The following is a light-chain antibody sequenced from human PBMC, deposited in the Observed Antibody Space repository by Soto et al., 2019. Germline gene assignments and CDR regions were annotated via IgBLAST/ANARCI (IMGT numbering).Light chain of an antibody. Sequence: QSVLTQPPSVSGAPGQRVTISCTGTSSDVGGYYYVSWYQHHPGKAPKLMIYQVSNRPSGVSNRFSGSKSGNTASLTISGLQAEDEADYYCSSYTSSNTFYVFGTGTKVTVL. CDR2: QVS. V-gene: IGLV2-14*01. CDR3: SSYTSSNTFYV. J-gene: IGLJ1*01. CDR1: SSDVGGYYY.